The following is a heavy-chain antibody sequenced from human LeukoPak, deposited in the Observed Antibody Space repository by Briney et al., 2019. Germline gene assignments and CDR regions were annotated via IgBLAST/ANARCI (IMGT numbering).Heavy chain of an antibody. Sequence: GGSLRLSCAASGFTFNNAWMNWVRQAPGKGLEWVGRIKSKNVGGTTDYAAPVKGRFTISRDDSKNTVYLQMNSLKIEDTGVYYCTSHAAFDPWGQGTLVTVSS. CDR1: GFTFNNAW. CDR3: TSHAAFDP. CDR2: IKSKNVGGTT. V-gene: IGHV3-15*01. J-gene: IGHJ5*02.